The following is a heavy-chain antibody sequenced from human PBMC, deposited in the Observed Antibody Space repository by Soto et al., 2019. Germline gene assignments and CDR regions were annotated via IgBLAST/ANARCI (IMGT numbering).Heavy chain of an antibody. Sequence: ASVKVSCKTSGFTFSTYGISWVRQAPGQGLEWLGWISVYNGNTKYAQKLQGWVTMTRDTSTSTAYMELSRLRSDDTAVYYCARAKQWLVWNAFDIWGQGTMVTVSS. J-gene: IGHJ3*02. CDR2: ISVYNGNT. V-gene: IGHV1-18*01. D-gene: IGHD6-19*01. CDR3: ARAKQWLVWNAFDI. CDR1: GFTFSTYG.